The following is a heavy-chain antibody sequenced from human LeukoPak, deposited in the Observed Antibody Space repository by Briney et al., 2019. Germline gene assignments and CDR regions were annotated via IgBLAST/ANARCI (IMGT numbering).Heavy chain of an antibody. Sequence: GGSLRLSCAASGFTFRSYSMNWVRQAPGEGLEWVSSISSSSNYIYYADSVKGRLTISRDNAKNSLFLQMNSLRTEDTAVYYCARDQDLNDYWGQGTLVTVSS. CDR3: ARDQDLNDY. CDR1: GFTFRSYS. D-gene: IGHD2-15*01. V-gene: IGHV3-21*01. CDR2: ISSSSNYI. J-gene: IGHJ4*02.